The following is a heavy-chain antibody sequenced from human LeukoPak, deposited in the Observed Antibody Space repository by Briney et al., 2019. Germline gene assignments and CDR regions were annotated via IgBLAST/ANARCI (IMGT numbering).Heavy chain of an antibody. CDR3: AGGPKRSSSWYAYYFDY. CDR2: INPNSGGT. V-gene: IGHV1-2*02. D-gene: IGHD6-13*01. Sequence: ASVKVSCKASGYTFTGYYMHWVRQAPGQGLEWMGWINPNSGGTDYSQKFQGRVTMTRDTSISTAYLELNRLRSDDTAVYYCAGGPKRSSSWYAYYFDYWGQGTLVTVSS. J-gene: IGHJ4*02. CDR1: GYTFTGYY.